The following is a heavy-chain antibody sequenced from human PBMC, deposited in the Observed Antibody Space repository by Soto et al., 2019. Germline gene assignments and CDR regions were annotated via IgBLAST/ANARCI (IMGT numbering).Heavy chain of an antibody. V-gene: IGHV5-51*01. CDR3: ARIVPAANDGMDV. Sequence: GESLKISCKGSGYSFTSYWIGWVRQMPGKGLEWMGIIYPGDSDTRYSPSFQGQVTISADKSISTAYLQWSSLKASDTAMYYCARIVPAANDGMDVWGQGTTVTVSS. CDR2: IYPGDSDT. D-gene: IGHD2-2*01. CDR1: GYSFTSYW. J-gene: IGHJ6*02.